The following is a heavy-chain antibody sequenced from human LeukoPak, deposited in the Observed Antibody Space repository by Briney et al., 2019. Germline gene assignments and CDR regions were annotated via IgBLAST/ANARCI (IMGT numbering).Heavy chain of an antibody. V-gene: IGHV3-66*01. D-gene: IGHD1-1*01. CDR1: GFTFNNTW. Sequence: PGGSLRLSCAASGFTFNNTWMTWVRRAPGKGLEWVSLIYSDGSTSYADSVRGRFTISRDNSKNTLYLQMNSLRVEDTAVYYCARDPPAVTTNTYGWGQGTLVTVSS. CDR3: ARDPPAVTTNTYG. J-gene: IGHJ4*02. CDR2: IYSDGST.